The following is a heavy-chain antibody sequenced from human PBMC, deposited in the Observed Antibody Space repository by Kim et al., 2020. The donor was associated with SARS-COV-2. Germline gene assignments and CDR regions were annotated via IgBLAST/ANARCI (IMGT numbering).Heavy chain of an antibody. Sequence: SETLSLTCTVSGGSVSSGSYYWSWIRQPPGKGLEWIGYIYYSGSTNYNPSLKSRVTISVDTSKNQFSLKLSSVTAADTAVYYCASMTPGYSSGWHGEGFDYWGQGTLVTVSS. J-gene: IGHJ4*02. V-gene: IGHV4-61*01. CDR2: IYYSGST. D-gene: IGHD6-19*01. CDR1: GGSVSSGSYY. CDR3: ASMTPGYSSGWHGEGFDY.